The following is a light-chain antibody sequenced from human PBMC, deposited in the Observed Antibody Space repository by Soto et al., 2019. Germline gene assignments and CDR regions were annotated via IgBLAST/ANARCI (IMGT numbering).Light chain of an antibody. CDR3: QQYNSYS. J-gene: IGKJ1*01. Sequence: DIQMTQSPSTLSASVGDRVTITCRASQSISNYLAWYQQKPGKAPKVLIYHASTLESGVPSRFSGSGSGTEFTLTISSLQPDDFATYYCQQYNSYSFGQGTKVDIK. CDR1: QSISNY. V-gene: IGKV1-5*01. CDR2: HAS.